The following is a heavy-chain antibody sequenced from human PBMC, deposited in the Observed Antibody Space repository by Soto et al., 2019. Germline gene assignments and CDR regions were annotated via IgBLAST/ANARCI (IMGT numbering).Heavy chain of an antibody. D-gene: IGHD6-13*01. CDR3: ARDRTAAAGPDDYYYYGMDV. J-gene: IGHJ6*02. CDR1: GGTFSSYA. Sequence: QVQLVQSGAEVKKPGSSVKVSCKASGGTFSSYAISWVRQAPGQGLERMGGIIPIFGTANYAQKFQGRVTITADESTSTAYMELSSLRSEDTAVYYCARDRTAAAGPDDYYYYGMDVWGQGTTVTVSS. CDR2: IIPIFGTA. V-gene: IGHV1-69*01.